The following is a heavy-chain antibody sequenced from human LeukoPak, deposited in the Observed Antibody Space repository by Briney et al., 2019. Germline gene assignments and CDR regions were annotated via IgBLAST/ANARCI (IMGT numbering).Heavy chain of an antibody. CDR2: MNPKSGNT. V-gene: IGHV1-8*01. CDR1: GDTFTTYD. D-gene: IGHD3-3*01. CDR3: ARAITIFDYYYMDV. J-gene: IGHJ6*03. Sequence: GASVKVSCNISGDTFTTYDINWVRQATGPGLEWMGWMNPKSGNTVYAQKFQGRLTLTRDISISTAYMELSSLRSEDTAVYFCARAITIFDYYYMDVWGKGTAVTVSS.